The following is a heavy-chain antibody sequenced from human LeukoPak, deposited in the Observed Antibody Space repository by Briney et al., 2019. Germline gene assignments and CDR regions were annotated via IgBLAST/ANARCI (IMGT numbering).Heavy chain of an antibody. J-gene: IGHJ4*02. CDR3: ASTNHYYGSGTYDYYSDY. V-gene: IGHV3-21*01. D-gene: IGHD3-10*01. CDR2: ISSGSDYI. Sequence: PGGSLRLFCATSGFTFSSYSMNWVRQAPGTGLEWVSSISSGSDYIYYADSVKGRFTISRDNAKNSLYLQMTSLRAEDTAVYYCASTNHYYGSGTYDYYSDYWGQGTLLTVSS. CDR1: GFTFSSYS.